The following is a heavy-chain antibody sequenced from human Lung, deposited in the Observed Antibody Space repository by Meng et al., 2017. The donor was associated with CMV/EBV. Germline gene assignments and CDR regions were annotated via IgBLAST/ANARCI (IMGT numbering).Heavy chain of an antibody. D-gene: IGHD3-22*01. CDR2: ITPSGRT. J-gene: IGHJ4*02. CDR3: RITMIVEVVDQVFQHDDY. Sequence: SETLSLTCAVYGGSLNDFYWSWVRESPGKGLEWIGEITPSGRTNYNPSLRSRVIMSADTSKRQLVLKLSTVTAAETAIYYCRITMIVEVVDQVFQHDDYWGQGXLVTVSS. V-gene: IGHV4-34*01. CDR1: GGSLNDFY.